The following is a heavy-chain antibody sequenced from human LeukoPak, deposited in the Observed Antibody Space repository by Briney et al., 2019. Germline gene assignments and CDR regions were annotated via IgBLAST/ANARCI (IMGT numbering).Heavy chain of an antibody. CDR3: AREELWFGELSCLDY. V-gene: IGHV1-2*02. Sequence: ASVKVSCKASGYTFTGYYMHWVRQAPGQGLEWMGWINPNSGGTNYAQKFQGRVTMTRDTSISTAYMELNRLRSDDTAVYYCAREELWFGELSCLDYWGQGILVTVSS. J-gene: IGHJ4*02. D-gene: IGHD3-10*01. CDR1: GYTFTGYY. CDR2: INPNSGGT.